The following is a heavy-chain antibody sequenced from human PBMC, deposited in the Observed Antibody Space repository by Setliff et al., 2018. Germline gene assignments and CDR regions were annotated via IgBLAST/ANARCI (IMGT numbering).Heavy chain of an antibody. J-gene: IGHJ4*02. Sequence: GASVKVSCKASGYTFTNYAINWVRQAPGQGLEWVGWISAYSGNTYYAQKFQGRVTMTTDTSTATAYLELRSLRSDDTAVYYCSRLVRYCTGTSCQRASGEDYWGQGTLVTVSS. D-gene: IGHD2-2*01. CDR2: ISAYSGNT. V-gene: IGHV1-18*01. CDR3: SRLVRYCTGTSCQRASGEDY. CDR1: GYTFTNYA.